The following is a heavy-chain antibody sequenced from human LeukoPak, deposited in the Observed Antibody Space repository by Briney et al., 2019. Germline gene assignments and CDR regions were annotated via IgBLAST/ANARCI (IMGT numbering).Heavy chain of an antibody. D-gene: IGHD5-18*01. CDR1: GFTFSSYA. Sequence: GGSLRLSCAASGFTFSSYAMSWVRQAPGKGLEWVSAISGSGGSTYYADSVKGRFTISRDNAKNSLYLQMNSLRGEDTAVYYCTRDSGYNAFDIWGQGTMVTVSS. CDR2: ISGSGGST. V-gene: IGHV3-23*01. J-gene: IGHJ3*02. CDR3: TRDSGYNAFDI.